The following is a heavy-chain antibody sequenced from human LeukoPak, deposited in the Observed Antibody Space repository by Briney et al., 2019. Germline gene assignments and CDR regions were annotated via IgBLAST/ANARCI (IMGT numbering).Heavy chain of an antibody. Sequence: GGSVRLSCAASGFTFNSYEMIWVRQAPGKGLEWVSSISGSGRTIYIADSVKGRFNISRDSAKNSLYLHMSTLRVEDTALYYCARGGRRITMTHWGQGTIVSLSS. CDR3: ARGGRRITMTH. D-gene: IGHD3-3*01. J-gene: IGHJ4*02. CDR1: GFTFNSYE. CDR2: ISGSGRTI. V-gene: IGHV3-48*03.